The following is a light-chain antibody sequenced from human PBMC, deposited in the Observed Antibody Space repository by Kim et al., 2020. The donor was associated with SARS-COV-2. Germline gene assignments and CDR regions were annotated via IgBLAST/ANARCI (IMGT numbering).Light chain of an antibody. CDR1: QSISSY. J-gene: IGKJ1*01. CDR2: AAS. Sequence: DIQMTQSPSSLSASVGDRVTITCRASQSISSYLNWYQQKPGTAPKLLIYAASSLQSGVPSRFSGSGSGTDLTLTISSLEPEDFATYYCQQSYSTPWTFCQGTNVDIK. CDR3: QQSYSTPWT. V-gene: IGKV1-39*01.